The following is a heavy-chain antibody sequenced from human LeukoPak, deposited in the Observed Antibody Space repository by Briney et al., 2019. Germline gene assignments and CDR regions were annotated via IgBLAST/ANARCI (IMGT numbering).Heavy chain of an antibody. Sequence: GRSLRLSCAASGFTFSSYGMHWVRQAPGKGLEWVAVISYDGSNKYYADSVKGRFTISRDNSKNTLYLQMNSLRAEDTAVYYCAKVVSEGYSSGWLVDYWGQGTLVTVSS. D-gene: IGHD6-19*01. CDR3: AKVVSEGYSSGWLVDY. J-gene: IGHJ4*02. CDR1: GFTFSSYG. CDR2: ISYDGSNK. V-gene: IGHV3-30*18.